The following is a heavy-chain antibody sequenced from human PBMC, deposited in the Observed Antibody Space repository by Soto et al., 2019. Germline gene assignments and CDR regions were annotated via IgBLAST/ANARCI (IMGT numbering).Heavy chain of an antibody. CDR3: ARAPRYYYDSSGYHTEFDP. CDR1: GYTFTDYY. CDR2: INPNSGGT. Sequence: ASVKVSCKASGYTFTDYYMHWVRQAPGQGLEWMGWINPNSGGTNYAQKFQGRVTMTRDTSISTAYMELSRLRSDDTAVYYCARAPRYYYDSSGYHTEFDPWGQGTLVTVSS. J-gene: IGHJ5*02. V-gene: IGHV1-2*02. D-gene: IGHD3-22*01.